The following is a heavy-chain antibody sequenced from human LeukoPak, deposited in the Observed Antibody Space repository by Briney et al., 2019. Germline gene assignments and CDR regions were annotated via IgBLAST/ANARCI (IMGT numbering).Heavy chain of an antibody. J-gene: IGHJ4*02. V-gene: IGHV3-21*01. Sequence: GGSLRLSCAASGFTFSSYSMNWVRQAPGKGLEWVSSISSSSTYIYYADSVKGRFTISRDNAKNSLYLQMNSLRAEDTAVYYCARDLQYCSSISCYASYFDYWGQGTLVTVSS. CDR3: ARDLQYCSSISCYASYFDY. CDR2: ISSSSTYI. D-gene: IGHD2-2*01. CDR1: GFTFSSYS.